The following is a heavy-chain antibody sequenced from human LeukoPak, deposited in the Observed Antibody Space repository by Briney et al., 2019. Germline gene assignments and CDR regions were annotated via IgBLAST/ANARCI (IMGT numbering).Heavy chain of an antibody. CDR2: IYASGST. V-gene: IGHV4-4*07. J-gene: IGHJ5*02. CDR3: AREGGRYNCFDP. D-gene: IGHD1-26*01. Sequence: SETLSLTCTVSGSSMSTYYWNWIRQPAGKGLEWIGRIYASGSTDYNPSLKSRLTMSVDTSKNQFSLTLTSVTAADTAIYYCAREGGRYNCFDPWGHGTLVTVSS. CDR1: GSSMSTYY.